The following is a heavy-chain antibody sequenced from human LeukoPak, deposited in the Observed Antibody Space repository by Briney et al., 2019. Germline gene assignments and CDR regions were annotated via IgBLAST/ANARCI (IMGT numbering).Heavy chain of an antibody. D-gene: IGHD4-23*01. V-gene: IGHV3-66*01. CDR3: ARLTPRTIVTSGYFDY. J-gene: IGHJ4*02. CDR1: GFTVSSNY. CDR2: VYTGGRT. Sequence: GGSLRLSCAASGFTVSSNYMSWVRQAPGKGLEYISAVYTGGRTYYADSVKSRFTISRDNSKNTTYLQLNSLRGEDTAVYYCARLTPRTIVTSGYFDYWGQGTLVTVSS.